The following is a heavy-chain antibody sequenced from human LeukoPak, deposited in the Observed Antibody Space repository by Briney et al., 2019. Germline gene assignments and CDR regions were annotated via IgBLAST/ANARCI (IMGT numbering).Heavy chain of an antibody. D-gene: IGHD3-10*01. CDR2: INHSGST. CDR1: GGSFSGYY. Sequence: SETLSLTCAVYGGSFSGYYWSWIRQPPGKGLEWIGEINHSGSTNYNPSLKSRVTISVDTSKNQFSLKLSSVTAADTAVYYCARGIKAGLGEAPAYWGQGTLVTVSS. CDR3: ARGIKAGLGEAPAY. V-gene: IGHV4-34*01. J-gene: IGHJ4*02.